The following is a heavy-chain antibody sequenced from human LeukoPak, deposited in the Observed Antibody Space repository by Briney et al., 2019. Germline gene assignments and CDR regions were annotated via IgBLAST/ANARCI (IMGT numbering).Heavy chain of an antibody. V-gene: IGHV4-34*01. J-gene: IGHJ4*02. CDR2: INHSGST. CDR3: ARRSGHCSGGSYYPFDY. CDR1: GGSFSGCY. Sequence: PSETLSLTCAVYGGSFSGCYWSWIRQPPGKGLEWIAEINHSGSTNYNPSLKSRVTISVDTSKNQFSLKLTSVTAADTAVYYCARRSGHCSGGSYYPFDYWGQGTLVTVSS. D-gene: IGHD2-15*01.